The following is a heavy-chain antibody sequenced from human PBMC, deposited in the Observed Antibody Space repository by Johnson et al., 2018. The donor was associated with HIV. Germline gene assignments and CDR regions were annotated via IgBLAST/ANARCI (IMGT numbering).Heavy chain of an antibody. CDR2: ISYDGSNK. Sequence: QMQLVESGGGVVQPGRSLRLSCAASGFTFSSYAMHWVRQAPGKGLEWVAVISYDGSNKYYADSVKGRFTISRDTSKNTLYLQMNSLRVEDTALYYGAREWGVITFGGVIPRNALDIWGQGTMVTVSS. D-gene: IGHD3-16*01. V-gene: IGHV3-30-3*01. CDR3: AREWGVITFGGVIPRNALDI. CDR1: GFTFSSYA. J-gene: IGHJ3*02.